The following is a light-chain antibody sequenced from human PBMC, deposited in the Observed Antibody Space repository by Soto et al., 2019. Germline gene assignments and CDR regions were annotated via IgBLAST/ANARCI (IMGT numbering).Light chain of an antibody. CDR2: GAS. CDR1: QSISSN. Sequence: EIVMTQSPATLSVSPGERATLSCRASQSISSNLAWYQQKPGQAPRLLISGASTRATAIPARFSGSGSGTQFTLSISSLQSEDFAVYHCQQYNNWPYTFGQGTKLEIK. J-gene: IGKJ2*01. CDR3: QQYNNWPYT. V-gene: IGKV3-15*01.